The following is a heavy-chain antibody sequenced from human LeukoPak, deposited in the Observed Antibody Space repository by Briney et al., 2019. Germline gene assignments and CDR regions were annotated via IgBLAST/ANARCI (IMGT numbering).Heavy chain of an antibody. J-gene: IGHJ4*02. CDR2: IYYSGST. V-gene: IGHV4-59*08. CDR1: GGSISSYY. CDR3: ARLPPRSHFDY. Sequence: SETLSLTCTVSGGSISSYYWSWIRQPPGKGLEWIGYIYYSGSTNYNPSLKSRVTISVDTPKNQFSLKLSSVTAADTAVYYCARLPPRSHFDYWGQGTLVTVSS.